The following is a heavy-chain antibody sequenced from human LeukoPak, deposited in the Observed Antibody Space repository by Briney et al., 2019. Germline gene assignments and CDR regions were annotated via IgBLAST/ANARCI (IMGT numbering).Heavy chain of an antibody. CDR1: GGSISSYY. Sequence: IPSETLSLTCTVSGGSISSYYWSWIRQPPGKGLEWIGYIYYSGSTNYNPSLKSRVTISVDTSKNQFSLKLSSVTAADTAVYYCARESYGSGSLWGQGTLVTVSS. D-gene: IGHD3-10*01. J-gene: IGHJ4*02. CDR3: ARESYGSGSL. CDR2: IYYSGST. V-gene: IGHV4-59*01.